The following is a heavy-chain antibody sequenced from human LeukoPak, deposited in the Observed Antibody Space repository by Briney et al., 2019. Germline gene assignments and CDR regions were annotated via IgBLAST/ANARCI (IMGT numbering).Heavy chain of an antibody. CDR1: GGSISGYY. CDR2: IYYSVST. Sequence: SEGLSLTCTVSGGSISGYYWSWVRQPPGKGLEWIGFIYYSVSTSYNPSLKSRVTMSVDTSKNHFSLKLTSVTAADTAVYYCVRHEEDSSGWYGLGYWGQGTLVTVSS. CDR3: VRHEEDSSGWYGLGY. V-gene: IGHV4-59*08. D-gene: IGHD6-13*01. J-gene: IGHJ4*02.